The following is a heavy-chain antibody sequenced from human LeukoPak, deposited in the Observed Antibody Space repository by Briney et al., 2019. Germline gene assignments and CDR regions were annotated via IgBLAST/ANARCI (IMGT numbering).Heavy chain of an antibody. CDR1: GGTFSSYA. J-gene: IGHJ1*01. V-gene: IGHV1-69*04. CDR2: IIPILGIP. D-gene: IGHD3-22*01. Sequence: SVKVSCKASGGTFSSYAISWVRQAPGQRLEWMGRIIPILGIPNYAQKFQGRVTITADKSTTTAYMELSSLRSEDTAVDYCARVSYYDSSGYPEYFHHWGQGTLVTVSS. CDR3: ARVSYYDSSGYPEYFHH.